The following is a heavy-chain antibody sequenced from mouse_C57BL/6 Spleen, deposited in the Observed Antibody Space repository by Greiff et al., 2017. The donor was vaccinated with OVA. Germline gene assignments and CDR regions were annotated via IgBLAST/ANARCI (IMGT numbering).Heavy chain of an antibody. D-gene: IGHD1-1*01. Sequence: QVQLQQSGAELVKPGASVKISCKASGYAFSSYWMNWVKQRPGKGLEWIGQIYPGDGDTNYNGKFKGKATLTADKSSSTAYMQLSSLTSEDSAVYFCARSYLLLNFDYWGQGTTLTVSS. CDR1: GYAFSSYW. CDR2: IYPGDGDT. V-gene: IGHV1-80*01. J-gene: IGHJ2*01. CDR3: ARSYLLLNFDY.